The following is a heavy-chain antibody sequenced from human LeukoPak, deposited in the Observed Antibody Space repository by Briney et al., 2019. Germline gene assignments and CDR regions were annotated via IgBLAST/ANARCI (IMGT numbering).Heavy chain of an antibody. CDR1: GFTFSSYS. CDR2: INGDGSST. CDR3: SSAYYDPTGY. J-gene: IGHJ4*02. Sequence: GGSLRLSCAASGFTFSSYSMNWVRQAPGKGLVWVSRINGDGSSTSYADSVKGRFTISRDNAKNTLYLQMNSLRAEDTAVYYCSSAYYDPTGYWGQGTLVTVSS. V-gene: IGHV3-74*01. D-gene: IGHD3-22*01.